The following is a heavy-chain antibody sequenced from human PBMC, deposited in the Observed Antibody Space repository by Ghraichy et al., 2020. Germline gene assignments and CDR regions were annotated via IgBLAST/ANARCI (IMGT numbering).Heavy chain of an antibody. V-gene: IGHV4-59*01. J-gene: IGHJ5*02. CDR2: MYYSGSA. CDR3: AATYYPSWSGYLDP. D-gene: IGHD3-3*01. Sequence: SETLSLTCTVSGGSIRNYFWSWIRQPPGKGLEWIGYMYYSGSANYNPSLKSRVTISVDTSKNQFSLKLSSVTAADTAVYYCAATYYPSWSGYLDPWGQGTLVTVSS. CDR1: GGSIRNYF.